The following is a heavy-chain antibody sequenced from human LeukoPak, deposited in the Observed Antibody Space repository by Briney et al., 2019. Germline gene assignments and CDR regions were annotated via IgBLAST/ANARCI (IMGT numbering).Heavy chain of an antibody. D-gene: IGHD5-24*01. CDR3: ARAEMAPTMDY. J-gene: IGHJ4*02. CDR1: GFIFSNYG. Sequence: GGSLRLSCAASGFIFSNYGMSWVRQAPGKGLEWVSSISFSSTHIYYADSIQGRFTISRDNAENSLYLQMNSLRAEDTAVYYCARAEMAPTMDYWGQGTLVTVSS. CDR2: ISFSSTHI. V-gene: IGHV3-21*06.